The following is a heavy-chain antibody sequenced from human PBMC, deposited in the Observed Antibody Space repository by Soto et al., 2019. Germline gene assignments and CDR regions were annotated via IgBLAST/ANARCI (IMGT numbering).Heavy chain of an antibody. CDR2: IYYSGST. Sequence: PSETLSLTCTVSGVSISSGGYYLSWIRQHPGKGLEWIGYIYYSGSTYYNPSLKSRVTISVDTSKNQFSLKLSSVTAADTAVYYCAREQTDYDFWSGYYTGDRSFDIWGQGTMVTVSS. D-gene: IGHD3-3*01. CDR1: GVSISSGGYY. V-gene: IGHV4-31*03. J-gene: IGHJ3*02. CDR3: AREQTDYDFWSGYYTGDRSFDI.